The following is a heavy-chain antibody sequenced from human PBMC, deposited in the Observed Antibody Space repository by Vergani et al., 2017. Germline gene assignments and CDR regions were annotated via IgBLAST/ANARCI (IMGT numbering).Heavy chain of an antibody. CDR1: GFTLSNYA. CDR3: AKHFRGWGIDY. D-gene: IGHD3-16*01. CDR2: IQFDGSNQ. V-gene: IGHV3-30*02. J-gene: IGHJ4*02. Sequence: QVQLVESGGGVVQRGGSLRLSCATSGFTLSNYAMQWIRQGPCKGLEFVAFIQFDGSNQYSADSCKGRFTLSRDFSKNTLYLQMNSLRTEDTATYYCAKHFRGWGIDYWGQGTQVIVSS.